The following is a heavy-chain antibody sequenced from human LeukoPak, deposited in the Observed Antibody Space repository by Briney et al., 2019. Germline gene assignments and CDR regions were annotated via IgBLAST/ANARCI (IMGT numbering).Heavy chain of an antibody. V-gene: IGHV3-53*05. Sequence: GGSLRLSCAASGFTVSSNYMSWVRQAPGKGLEWVSVIYSGGSTYYADPVKGRFTISRDNSKNTLYLQMNSLRAEDTAVYYCAKEVVVVAAPEYYFDYWGQGTLVTVSS. D-gene: IGHD2-15*01. J-gene: IGHJ4*02. CDR2: IYSGGST. CDR3: AKEVVVVAAPEYYFDY. CDR1: GFTVSSNY.